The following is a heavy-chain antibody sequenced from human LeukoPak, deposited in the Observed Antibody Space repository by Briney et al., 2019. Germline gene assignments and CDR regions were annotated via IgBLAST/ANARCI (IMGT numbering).Heavy chain of an antibody. D-gene: IGHD3-22*01. CDR1: GFTFSGSA. CDR2: IRSKANSYAT. Sequence: GGSLRLSCAASGFTFSGSAMHWVRQASGKGLEWVGRIRSKANSYATAYAASVKGRFTISRDDSKNTAYLQMNSLKTEDTAVYYCTRLPDPDSIVVEEDWFDPWGQGTLVTVSS. CDR3: TRLPDPDSIVVEEDWFDP. J-gene: IGHJ5*02. V-gene: IGHV3-73*01.